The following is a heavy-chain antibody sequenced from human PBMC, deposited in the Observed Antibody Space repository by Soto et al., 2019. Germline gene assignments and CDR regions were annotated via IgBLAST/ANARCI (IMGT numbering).Heavy chain of an antibody. V-gene: IGHV1-69*01. D-gene: IGHD3-10*01. CDR1: GGPFSSYA. CDR2: IIPIFGTA. J-gene: IGHJ6*02. Sequence: SVKVSCKASGGPFSSYAISWVRQAPGQGLEWMGGIIPIFGTANYAQKFQGRVTITADESTSTAYMELSSLRSEDTAVYYCARALDYYGSGSYYNFYYYYGMDVWGQGTTVTAP. CDR3: ARALDYYGSGSYYNFYYYYGMDV.